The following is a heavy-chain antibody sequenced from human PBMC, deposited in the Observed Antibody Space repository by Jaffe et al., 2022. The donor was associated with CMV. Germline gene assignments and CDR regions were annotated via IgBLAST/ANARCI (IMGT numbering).Heavy chain of an antibody. CDR3: ARELRDIVVVLRAYYYYMDV. CDR1: GYTFTSYA. V-gene: IGHV1-3*01. CDR2: INAGNGNT. D-gene: IGHD2-2*01. Sequence: QVQLVQSGAEVKKPGASVKVSCKASGYTFTSYAMHWVRQAPGQRLEWMGWINAGNGNTKYSQKFQGRVTITRDTSASTAYMELSSLRSEDTAVYYCARELRDIVVVLRAYYYYMDVWGKGTTVTVSS. J-gene: IGHJ6*03.